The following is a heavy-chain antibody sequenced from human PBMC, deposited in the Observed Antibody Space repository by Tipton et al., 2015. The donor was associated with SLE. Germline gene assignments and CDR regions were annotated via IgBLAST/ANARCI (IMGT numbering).Heavy chain of an antibody. V-gene: IGHV3-74*01. J-gene: IGHJ6*02. D-gene: IGHD4-17*01. CDR3: AREAVTTFNDYYYGMDL. CDR1: GITFSRYW. CDR2: INSDGSTT. Sequence: SLRLSCAASGITFSRYWMHWVRQAPGKGLAWVSHINSDGSTTTYADSVKGRFTISRDNAKNTLYLQINSLRAEDTAVYYCAREAVTTFNDYYYGMDLWGQGTTVTVSS.